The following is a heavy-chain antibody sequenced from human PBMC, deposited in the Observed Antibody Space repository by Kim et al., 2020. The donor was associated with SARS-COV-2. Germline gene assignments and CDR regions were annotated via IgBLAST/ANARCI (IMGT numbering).Heavy chain of an antibody. V-gene: IGHV3-9*01. Sequence: GGSLRLSCAASGFTFDDYAMHWVRQAPGKGLEWVSGISWNSGSIGYADSVKGRFTISRDNAKNSLYLQMNSLRAEDTALYYCAKDIRGYSSSSDWERPNYYYYYGMDVCGQGTTVTVSS. CDR3: AKDIRGYSSSSDWERPNYYYYYGMDV. CDR1: GFTFDDYA. J-gene: IGHJ6*02. D-gene: IGHD6-6*01. CDR2: ISWNSGSI.